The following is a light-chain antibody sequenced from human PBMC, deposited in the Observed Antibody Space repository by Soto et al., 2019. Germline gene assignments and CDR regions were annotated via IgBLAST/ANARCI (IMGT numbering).Light chain of an antibody. J-gene: IGKJ5*01. CDR1: QSLSSRN. V-gene: IGKV3-20*01. CDR3: QQYAGSPIT. Sequence: ELVLTQSPGTLSLSPGERATLSCRASQSLSSRNLAWYQQKPGQAPRLLIYDASNRATGIPARFSGSGSGTDFTLTISSLEPEDFALYYCQQYAGSPITFGQGTRLEIK. CDR2: DAS.